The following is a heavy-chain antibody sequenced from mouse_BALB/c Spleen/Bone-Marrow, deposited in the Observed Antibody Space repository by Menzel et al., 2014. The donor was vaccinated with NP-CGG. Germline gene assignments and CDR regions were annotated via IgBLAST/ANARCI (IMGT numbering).Heavy chain of an antibody. V-gene: IGHV5-17*02. CDR3: TRGGNWDDFDS. J-gene: IGHJ2*01. D-gene: IGHD4-1*01. CDR2: ISSGSSTI. CDR1: GFTFSSFG. Sequence: EVKVVESGGGLVQPGGSRKLSCAASGFTFSSFGMHWVRQAPEKGLEWVAYISSGSSTIFYADTVKGRFTVSRDNPKNTLFLQMTSPRSEDTAMYFCTRGGNWDDFDSWGQGTTLTVSS.